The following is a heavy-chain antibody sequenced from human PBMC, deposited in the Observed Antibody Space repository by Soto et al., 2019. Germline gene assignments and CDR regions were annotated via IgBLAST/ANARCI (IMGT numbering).Heavy chain of an antibody. V-gene: IGHV2-5*02. CDR1: GFSLSTSGVG. D-gene: IGHD6-19*01. Sequence: QITLKESGPTLVKPTQTLTLTCTFSGFSLSTSGVGVGWIRQPPGKALEWLALIYWDDDKRYRPPLKSRHTITNDTSKTHVVLTLTNTDPVDTSTYYCAHVRLSGWYEAEYWGQGTLVTVSS. CDR3: AHVRLSGWYEAEY. J-gene: IGHJ4*02. CDR2: IYWDDDK.